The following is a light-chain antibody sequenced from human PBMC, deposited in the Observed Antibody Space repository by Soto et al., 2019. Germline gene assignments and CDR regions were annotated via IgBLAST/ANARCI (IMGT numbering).Light chain of an antibody. V-gene: IGKV1-27*01. J-gene: IGKJ5*01. CDR3: QKYNSALT. CDR2: TAS. CDR1: QDISNY. Sequence: IQMTQSPSSLSASIGDTVTITGRASQDISNYLAWYQQTPGKVPKLLIYTASTLQSGVPSRFSGSGSGTDFTLTISSLQPEDVATYYCQKYNSALTFGQGTRLEIK.